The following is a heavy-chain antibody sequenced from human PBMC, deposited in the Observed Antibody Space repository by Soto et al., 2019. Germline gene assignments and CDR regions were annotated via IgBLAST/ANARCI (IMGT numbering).Heavy chain of an antibody. V-gene: IGHV4-31*03. J-gene: IGHJ4*02. D-gene: IGHD2-2*01. CDR2: IYYSGST. Sequence: PTETLSLTCTVSGGSISSDGYYWSRIRQHPGKGLEWIGYIYYSGSTYYNPSLKSRVTISVDTSKNQFSLKLSSVTAADTAVYYCARDVGYCSSTSCYHVFDYWGQGTLVTVSS. CDR1: GGSISSDGYY. CDR3: ARDVGYCSSTSCYHVFDY.